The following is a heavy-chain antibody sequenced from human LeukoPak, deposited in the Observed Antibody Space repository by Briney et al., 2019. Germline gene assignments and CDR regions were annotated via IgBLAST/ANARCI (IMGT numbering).Heavy chain of an antibody. CDR3: ARATTVAVGVFDY. D-gene: IGHD4-23*01. CDR1: GFTFSSYG. J-gene: IGHJ4*02. CDR2: IRYDGSNK. V-gene: IGHV3-30*02. Sequence: GGSLRLSCAASGFTFSSYGMHWVRQAPGKGLEWVAFIRYDGSNKYYADSVKGRFTISRDNAKNSLYLQMNSLRAEDTAVYYCARATTVAVGVFDYWGQGTLVTVSS.